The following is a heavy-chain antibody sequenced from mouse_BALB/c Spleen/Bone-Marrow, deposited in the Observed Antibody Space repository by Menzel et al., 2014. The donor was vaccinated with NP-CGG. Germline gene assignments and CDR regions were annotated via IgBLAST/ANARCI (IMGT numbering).Heavy chain of an antibody. CDR2: ISSGGSYT. D-gene: IGHD3-2*02. CDR3: ARSPQRDYAMDY. V-gene: IGHV5-9-4*01. Sequence: EVQVXESGGGLVRPGGSLKLSCAASGFTFSSYAMSWVRQSPEKRLEWVAEISSGGSYTYYPDTVTGRFTISRDNAKNTLYLEMSSLRSEDTAMYYCARSPQRDYAMDYWXQXXXVTXSX. J-gene: IGHJ4*01. CDR1: GFTFSSYA.